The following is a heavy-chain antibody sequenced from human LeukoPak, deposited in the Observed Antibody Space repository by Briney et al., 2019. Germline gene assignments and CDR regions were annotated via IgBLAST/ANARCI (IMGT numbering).Heavy chain of an antibody. CDR1: GFTFSSYS. J-gene: IGHJ4*02. CDR2: ISSSSSTI. D-gene: IGHD5-12*01. V-gene: IGHV3-48*02. Sequence: GGSLRLSCAASGFTFSSYSMNWVRQAPGKGLEWVSYISSSSSTIYYADSVKGRFTISRDNAKNSLYLQMNSLRDEDTAVYYCATLRGWSRRRYPVDYWGQGTLVTVSS. CDR3: ATLRGWSRRRYPVDY.